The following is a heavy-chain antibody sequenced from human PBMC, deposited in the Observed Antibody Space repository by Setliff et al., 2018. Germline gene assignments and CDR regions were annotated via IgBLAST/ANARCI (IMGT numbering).Heavy chain of an antibody. CDR2: ISAYNGNT. CDR1: GYTFTRYA. Sequence: ASVKVSCKASGYTFTRYAISWVRQAPGQGPEWMGWISAYNGNTNYALKLQDRVIMTADTSTNAVYLDLRSLRSDDSAMYYCALEEYTSRWTKRFDPWGPGTLVTVSS. D-gene: IGHD6-13*01. CDR3: ALEEYTSRWTKRFDP. V-gene: IGHV1-18*01. J-gene: IGHJ5*02.